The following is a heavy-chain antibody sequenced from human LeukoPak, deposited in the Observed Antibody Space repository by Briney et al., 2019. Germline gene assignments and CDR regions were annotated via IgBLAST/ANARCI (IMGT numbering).Heavy chain of an antibody. CDR2: IYISKENT. J-gene: IGHJ4*02. D-gene: IGHD1-7*01. CDR3: VRDQGVLGRELKRDKSFDN. Sequence: ASVKVSCKASGYTFTRYGISWVRQAPGQGLEWMGWIYISKENTKYAQKFQGRVSMTTDTSTNTAYMELRSLRSDDTAVYYCVRDQGVLGRELKRDKSFDNWGQGTLVTVSA. CDR1: GYTFTRYG. V-gene: IGHV1-18*04.